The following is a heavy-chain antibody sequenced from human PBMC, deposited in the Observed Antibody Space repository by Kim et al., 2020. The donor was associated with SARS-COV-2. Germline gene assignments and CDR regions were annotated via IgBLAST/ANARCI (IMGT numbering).Heavy chain of an antibody. CDR3: ARHQNLAYCGGDCYLGTYYFDY. J-gene: IGHJ4*02. CDR2: IYSGGST. V-gene: IGHV3-66*04. D-gene: IGHD2-21*02. Sequence: GGSLRLSCAASGFTVSSNYMSWVRQAPGKGLEWVSVIYSGGSTYYADSVKGRFTISRDNSKNTLYLQMNSLRAEDTAVYYCARHQNLAYCGGDCYLGTYYFDYWGQGTLVTVSS. CDR1: GFTVSSNY.